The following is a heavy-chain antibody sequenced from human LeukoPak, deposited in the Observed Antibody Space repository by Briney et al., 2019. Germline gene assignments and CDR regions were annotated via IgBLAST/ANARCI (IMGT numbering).Heavy chain of an antibody. Sequence: SETLSLTCVVSGYSINSGFYWGWIRQPPGKGLEWIGTISYSGSTYYNPSLKSRVTISVDTSKNQFSLKLSSVTAADTAVYYCARGRRGMGSSSWYAGRYFDYWGQGTLVTVSS. CDR1: GYSINSGFY. CDR3: ARGRRGMGSSSWYAGRYFDY. CDR2: ISYSGST. D-gene: IGHD6-13*01. J-gene: IGHJ4*02. V-gene: IGHV4-38-2*01.